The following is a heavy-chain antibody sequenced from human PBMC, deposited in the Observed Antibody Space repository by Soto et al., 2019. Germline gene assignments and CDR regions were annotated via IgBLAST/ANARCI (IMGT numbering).Heavy chain of an antibody. CDR2: IDPSDSYT. CDR3: ASSYYDSSGYYNYYYGMDV. J-gene: IGHJ6*02. D-gene: IGHD3-22*01. Sequence: GESLKISCKGSGYSFTSYWISWVRQMPGKGLEWMGRIDPSDSYTNYSPSFQGHVTISADKSISTAYLQWSSLKASDTAMYYCASSYYDSSGYYNYYYGMDVWGQGTTVTLSS. V-gene: IGHV5-10-1*01. CDR1: GYSFTSYW.